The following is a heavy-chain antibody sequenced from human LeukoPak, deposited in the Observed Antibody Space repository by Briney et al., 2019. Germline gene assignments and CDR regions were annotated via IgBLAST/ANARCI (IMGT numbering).Heavy chain of an antibody. V-gene: IGHV3-66*01. Sequence: GGSLRLSCAASGFTVSSNYMNWVRQAPEKGLEWGSIIYSGGTTYYAASVKGRFTISRDNSKNTLYLQMNSLRAEDTAVYYCARGSDSSGYYYFDYWGQGTLVTVSS. CDR2: IYSGGTT. D-gene: IGHD3-22*01. CDR1: GFTVSSNY. J-gene: IGHJ4*02. CDR3: ARGSDSSGYYYFDY.